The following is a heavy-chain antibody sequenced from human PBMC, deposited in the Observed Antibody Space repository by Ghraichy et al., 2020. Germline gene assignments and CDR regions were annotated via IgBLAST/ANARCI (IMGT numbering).Heavy chain of an antibody. Sequence: SVKVSCKASGSTFSSYAISWVRQAPGQGLEWMGGIIPIFGTANYAQKFQGRVTITADESTSTAYMELSSLRSEDTAVYYCARDSWVVFGVVIYYYGMDVWGQGTTVTVSS. V-gene: IGHV1-69*01. D-gene: IGHD3-3*01. CDR1: GSTFSSYA. J-gene: IGHJ6*02. CDR2: IIPIFGTA. CDR3: ARDSWVVFGVVIYYYGMDV.